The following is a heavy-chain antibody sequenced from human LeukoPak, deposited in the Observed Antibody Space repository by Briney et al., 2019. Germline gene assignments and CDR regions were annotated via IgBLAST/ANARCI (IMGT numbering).Heavy chain of an antibody. CDR1: GGSISSTTYY. Sequence: PSETLSLTCTVSGGSISSTTYYWGWIRRPPGKGLEWVSGISGSGGSPYYADSVKGRFTISRDNSKNTLYLQMNSLRDEDTAVYYCAKEDPLYHYGDYPPWGQGTLVTVSS. V-gene: IGHV3-23*01. CDR2: ISGSGGSP. D-gene: IGHD4-17*01. CDR3: AKEDPLYHYGDYPP. J-gene: IGHJ5*02.